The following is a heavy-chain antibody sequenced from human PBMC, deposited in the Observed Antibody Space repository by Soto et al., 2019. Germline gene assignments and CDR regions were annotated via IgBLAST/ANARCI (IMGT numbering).Heavy chain of an antibody. CDR2: IYWDDSK. CDR3: AHKGPEDWPLDY. D-gene: IGHD3-9*01. CDR1: GFSLSTSGVG. V-gene: IGHV2-5*02. J-gene: IGHJ4*02. Sequence: QITVKESGPTLVRPTQTLTLTCAFSGFSLSTSGVGVGWIRQPPGQALEWLAVIYWDDSKHYSPSLRSRLTITKDNSKNQVVLTMTNMDPMDTGTYYCAHKGPEDWPLDYWGQGTLVTVSS.